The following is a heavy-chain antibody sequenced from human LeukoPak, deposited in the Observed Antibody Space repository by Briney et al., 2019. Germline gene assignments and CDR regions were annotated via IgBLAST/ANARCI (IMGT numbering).Heavy chain of an antibody. CDR2: INSDGTDI. CDR1: GFTFSSYW. D-gene: IGHD3-22*01. Sequence: GGSLRPSCAASGFTFSSYWMHWVRQAPGKGLGWVARINSDGTDISYGDSVKGRFTISRDNAKNTLYLQMNSLRVEDTAVYYCARVGYYDSSNYYAYFQHWGQGTLVTVSS. CDR3: ARVGYYDSSNYYAYFQH. J-gene: IGHJ1*01. V-gene: IGHV3-74*01.